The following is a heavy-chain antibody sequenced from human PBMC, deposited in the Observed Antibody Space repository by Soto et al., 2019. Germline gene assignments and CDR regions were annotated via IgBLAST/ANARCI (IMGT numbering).Heavy chain of an antibody. CDR3: AHRVVLCCNWNRDSFDF. V-gene: IGHV2-5*02. CDR1: GFSLSTSGVG. J-gene: IGHJ4*01. D-gene: IGHD1-1*01. CDR2: IYWDDDK. Sequence: SGPTLVHPTQTLTLTCTFSGFSLSTSGVGVGWIRQPPGKALERLALIYWDDDKRYSPSLKSRLTISKDTSKNQVVLTLNNVDTVDTASYFCAHRVVLCCNWNRDSFDFWGQGALVTVSS.